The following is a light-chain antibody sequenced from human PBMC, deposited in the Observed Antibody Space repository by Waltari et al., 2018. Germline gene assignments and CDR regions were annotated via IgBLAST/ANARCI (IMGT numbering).Light chain of an antibody. CDR1: ASNIGGNP. Sequence: QSVLTQPPSASGTPGQRVTISCSGSASNIGGNPVNWYQQLPGKAPKLLIYRSDQRPSGVPDRFSGSKTGTSASLAISGLQSEDEADYFCASWDDSLNGHWVFGGGTKVTVL. J-gene: IGLJ3*02. CDR3: ASWDDSLNGHWV. CDR2: RSD. V-gene: IGLV1-44*01.